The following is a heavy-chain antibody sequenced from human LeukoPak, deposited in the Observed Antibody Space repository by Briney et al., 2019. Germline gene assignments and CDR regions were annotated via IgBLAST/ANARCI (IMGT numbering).Heavy chain of an antibody. V-gene: IGHV4-38-2*02. CDR2: IYHSGST. CDR1: GYFISSGYF. Sequence: SETLSLTCTVSGYFISSGYFWGWIRQPPGKGLEWIGEIYHSGSTYYTPSLKSRVTISIDTSKNQFSLKLSSVTAADTAVYYCARHRGGGSSRYVDVWGKGTTVTVSS. J-gene: IGHJ6*04. CDR3: ARHRGGGSSRYVDV. D-gene: IGHD2-15*01.